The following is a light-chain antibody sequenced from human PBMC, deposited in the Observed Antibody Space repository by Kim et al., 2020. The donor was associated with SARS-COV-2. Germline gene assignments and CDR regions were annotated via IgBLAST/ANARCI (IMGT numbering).Light chain of an antibody. CDR1: SSNIGSDY. Sequence: GQRVTISCSGSSSNIGSDYAYWYQQLPGTAPKVLIYRNNQRPSGVPDRFSGSKSDTSASLAISGLRSEDEGDCYCASWDDSLSGLVFGGGTQLTVL. V-gene: IGLV1-47*01. CDR3: ASWDDSLSGLV. J-gene: IGLJ2*01. CDR2: RNN.